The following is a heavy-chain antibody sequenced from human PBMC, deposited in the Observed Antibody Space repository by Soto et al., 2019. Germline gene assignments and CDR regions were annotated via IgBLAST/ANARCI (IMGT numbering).Heavy chain of an antibody. CDR1: GGSISTYY. D-gene: IGHD3-10*01. J-gene: IGHJ6*02. Sequence: SETLSLTCTVSGGSISTYYWSWIRRAPGKGLEWIGYIYNSGSTHSNPSLQSRVTISVDTSKNQFSLKLSSVTAADTAIYYCARARITMVREVIKYNMDVWGQGTTVTVSS. CDR2: IYNSGST. V-gene: IGHV4-59*01. CDR3: ARARITMVREVIKYNMDV.